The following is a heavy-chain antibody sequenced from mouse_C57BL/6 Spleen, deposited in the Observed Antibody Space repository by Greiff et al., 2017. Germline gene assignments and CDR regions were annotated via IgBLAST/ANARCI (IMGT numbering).Heavy chain of an antibody. D-gene: IGHD1-1*01. CDR1: GYTFTSYT. Sequence: VQLVESGAELARPGASVKMSCKASGYTFTSYTMHWVKQRPGQGLEWIGYINPSSGYTKYNQKFKDKATLTADKSSSTAYMQLSSLTSEDSAVYYCARGGNYGSSSSAMDYWGQGTSVTVSS. CDR2: INPSSGYT. CDR3: ARGGNYGSSSSAMDY. V-gene: IGHV1-4*01. J-gene: IGHJ4*01.